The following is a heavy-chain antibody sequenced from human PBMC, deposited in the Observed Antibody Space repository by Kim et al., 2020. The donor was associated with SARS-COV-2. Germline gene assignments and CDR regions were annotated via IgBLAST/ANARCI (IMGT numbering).Heavy chain of an antibody. V-gene: IGHV3-48*04. CDR3: ARAEHQAQWLVRAIDY. J-gene: IGHJ4*02. CDR2: ISSSSSTI. Sequence: GGSLRLSCAASGFTFSSYSMNWVRQAPGKGLEWVSYISSSSSTIYYADSVKGRFTISRDNAKNSLYLQMNSLRAEDTAVYYCARAEHQAQWLVRAIDYWGQGTLVTVSS. CDR1: GFTFSSYS. D-gene: IGHD6-19*01.